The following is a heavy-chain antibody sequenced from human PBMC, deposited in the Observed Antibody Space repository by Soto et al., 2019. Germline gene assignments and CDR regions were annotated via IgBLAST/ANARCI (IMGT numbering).Heavy chain of an antibody. CDR1: GFTFSTYA. V-gene: IGHV3-64*01. CDR3: ARDRCTNGVCYAPSDY. CDR2: ISSNGRST. D-gene: IGHD2-8*01. J-gene: IGHJ4*02. Sequence: PGGSLRLSCATSGFTFSTYAMHWVRQAPGKGLEYVSAISSNGRSTYYANSVKGRFTIPRDNSKNTLYLQMDSLRAEDMAVYYCARDRCTNGVCYAPSDYWGQGTLVTSPQ.